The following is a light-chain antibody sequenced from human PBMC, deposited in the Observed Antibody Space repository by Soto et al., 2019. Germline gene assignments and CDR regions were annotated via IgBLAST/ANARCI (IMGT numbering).Light chain of an antibody. V-gene: IGKV1-27*01. CDR3: QRYNSVPPVT. CDR1: QGISNY. Sequence: DIQMTQSPSSLSASVGDRVTITCRASQGISNYLAWYQQQPGKPPKLLMYAASTLQSGVPSRFSGSGSGTDFTLTISSLQPEDVVTYYCQRYNSVPPVTFGPGTKVNL. CDR2: AAS. J-gene: IGKJ3*01.